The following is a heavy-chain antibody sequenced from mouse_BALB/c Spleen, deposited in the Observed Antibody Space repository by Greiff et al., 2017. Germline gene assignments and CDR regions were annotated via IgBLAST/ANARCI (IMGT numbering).Heavy chain of an antibody. CDR2: IHYSGST. D-gene: IGHD3-2*01. CDR3: AIDSSGYGLAD. Sequence: EVQLQESGPDLVKPSQSLSLTCTVSGYTFTSGYSWHWIRQFPGNKLERVGYIHYSGSTNYNPSLKSRISITRDTSKNQFFLQLNSVTTEDTATYYCAIDSSGYGLADWGQGTLVTVSA. CDR1: GYTFTSGYS. J-gene: IGHJ3*01. V-gene: IGHV3-1*02.